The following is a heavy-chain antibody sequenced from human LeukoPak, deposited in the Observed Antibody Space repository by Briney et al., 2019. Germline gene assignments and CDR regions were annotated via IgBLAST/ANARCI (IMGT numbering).Heavy chain of an antibody. CDR2: ISGSGGTT. D-gene: IGHD1-26*01. J-gene: IGHJ5*02. V-gene: IGHV3-23*01. Sequence: GGSLRLSCAASGFTLSIYAMSWVRQAPGKGLEWVSAISGSGGTTFYPDSVKGRFTISRDNSKNTLYLQMNSLTAEDTAIYFCATVVVNSGSYDWFDPWGQGTLVTVSS. CDR1: GFTLSIYA. CDR3: ATVVVNSGSYDWFDP.